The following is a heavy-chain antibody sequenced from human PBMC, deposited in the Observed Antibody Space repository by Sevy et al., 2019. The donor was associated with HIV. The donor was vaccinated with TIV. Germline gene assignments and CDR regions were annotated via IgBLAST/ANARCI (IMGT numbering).Heavy chain of an antibody. D-gene: IGHD5-12*01. CDR1: GGSISSYY. V-gene: IGHV4-59*13. CDR2: IYYSGST. J-gene: IGHJ3*02. CDR3: ARVPTWLQWSRGAFDI. Sequence: SETLSLTCTVSGGSISSYYWSWIRQPPGKGLEWIGYIYYSGSTNYNPSLKSRVTISVDTSKNQFSLKLSSVTAADTAVYYCARVPTWLQWSRGAFDIWGQGTMVTVSS.